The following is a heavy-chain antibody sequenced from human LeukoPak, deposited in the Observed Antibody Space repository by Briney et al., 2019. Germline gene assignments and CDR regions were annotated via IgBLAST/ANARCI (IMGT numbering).Heavy chain of an antibody. CDR2: ICYDGGNK. D-gene: IGHD3-16*01. V-gene: IGHV3-33*06. CDR3: AKDWGPNLRTFPFY. CDR1: GFTFSSYG. Sequence: GGSLSPSCAASGFTFSSYGMHWGRKAPGRGLWRGAVICYDGGNKYNAASVKVRFTISRDHSKNTLYLQMNSLRAEDTAVYYCAKDWGPNLRTFPFYWGQGTLVTVSS. J-gene: IGHJ4*02.